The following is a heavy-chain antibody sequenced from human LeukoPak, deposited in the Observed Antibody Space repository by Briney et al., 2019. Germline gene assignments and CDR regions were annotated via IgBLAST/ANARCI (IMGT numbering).Heavy chain of an antibody. J-gene: IGHJ4*02. Sequence: GGSLRLSCAASGFTFSSYNMNWVRQAPGKGLEWVSFISSSSGYIYYADSVKGRFTISRDNAKNSLYLLMNSLRAEDTAVYYCATVIAYRGYMDVWGQGTLVTVSS. CDR3: ATVIAYRGYMDV. D-gene: IGHD5-12*01. V-gene: IGHV3-21*01. CDR1: GFTFSSYN. CDR2: ISSSSGYI.